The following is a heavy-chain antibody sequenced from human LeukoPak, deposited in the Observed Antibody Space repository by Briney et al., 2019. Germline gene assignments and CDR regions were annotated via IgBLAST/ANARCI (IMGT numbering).Heavy chain of an antibody. V-gene: IGHV3-23*01. CDR2: ISNSGGST. CDR1: GFTFSNYA. J-gene: IGHJ4*02. D-gene: IGHD2-21*01. CDR3: ARGYCGGNSRLIRSRFFDY. Sequence: GGSLRLSCAASGFTFSNYAMSWVRQAPGKGLEWVSAISNSGGSTYYADSVKGRFTISRDSSKNTLYLQVNSLRAEDTAVYYCARGYCGGNSRLIRSRFFDYWGQGALVTVSS.